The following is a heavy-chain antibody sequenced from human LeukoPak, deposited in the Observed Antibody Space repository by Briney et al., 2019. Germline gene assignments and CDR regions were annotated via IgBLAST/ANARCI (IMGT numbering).Heavy chain of an antibody. D-gene: IGHD1-26*01. J-gene: IGHJ3*02. CDR1: GFIVSNNY. V-gene: IGHV3-66*01. Sequence: GGSLRLSCAASGFIVSNNYMSRVRQAPGKGLEWVSLIYSGGGTYYTDSVKDRFTISRDTSKNTLHLQMNSLRAEDTALYYCARGFSGSYGAFDIWGQGTVVTVSS. CDR3: ARGFSGSYGAFDI. CDR2: IYSGGGT.